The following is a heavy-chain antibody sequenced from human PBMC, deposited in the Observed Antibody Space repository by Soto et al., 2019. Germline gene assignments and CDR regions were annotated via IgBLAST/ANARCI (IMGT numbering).Heavy chain of an antibody. Sequence: EVQLVQSGAEVKKPGESLKISCKGSGYSFTSYWIGWVRQMPGKGLERMGIIYPGDSDTRYSPSFQGQVTISADKSISTAYLQWSSLKASDTAMYYCARAHRWGVLMVYAALYYFDYWGQGTLVTVSS. V-gene: IGHV5-51*03. CDR1: GYSFTSYW. J-gene: IGHJ4*02. CDR2: IYPGDSDT. D-gene: IGHD2-8*01. CDR3: ARAHRWGVLMVYAALYYFDY.